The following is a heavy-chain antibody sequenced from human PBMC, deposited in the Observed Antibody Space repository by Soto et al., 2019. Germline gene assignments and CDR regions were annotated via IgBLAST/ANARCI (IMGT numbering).Heavy chain of an antibody. CDR3: ARWYGDSRLYYYDSSGYFFDY. V-gene: IGHV4-31*03. CDR1: GGSNSSGGYY. D-gene: IGHD3-22*01. Sequence: NPSETLSLTCTVSGGSNSSGGYYWSWIRQHPGKGLEWIGYIYYSGSTYYNPSLKSRVTISVDTSKNQFSLKLSSVTAADTAVYYCARWYGDSRLYYYDSSGYFFDYWGQGTLVTVSS. J-gene: IGHJ4*02. CDR2: IYYSGST.